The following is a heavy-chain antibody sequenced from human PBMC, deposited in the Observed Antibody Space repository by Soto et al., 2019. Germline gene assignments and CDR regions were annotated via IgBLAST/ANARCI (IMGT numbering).Heavy chain of an antibody. CDR1: GYSFTSYW. D-gene: IGHD2-2*01. V-gene: IGHV5-10-1*01. Sequence: GESLKISCKGSGYSFTSYWISWVRQMPGKGLEWMGRIDPSDSYTNYSPSFQGHVTISADKSISTAYLQWSSLKASDTAMYYCARLQVYCSSTSCYGVYYYYGMDVWGQGTTVTVSS. J-gene: IGHJ6*02. CDR2: IDPSDSYT. CDR3: ARLQVYCSSTSCYGVYYYYGMDV.